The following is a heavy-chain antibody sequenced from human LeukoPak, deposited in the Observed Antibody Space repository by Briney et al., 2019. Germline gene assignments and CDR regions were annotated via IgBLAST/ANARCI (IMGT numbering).Heavy chain of an antibody. J-gene: IGHJ4*02. Sequence: PGGSLRLSCAASGFTFSSYWMHWVRQAPGKGLVWVSRINSDGSSTSYADSVKGRFTISRDNAKNTLYLQMNSLRAEDTAVYYCARGESGYSGYDYGYWGQGTLVTVSS. V-gene: IGHV3-74*01. CDR3: ARGESGYSGYDYGY. CDR1: GFTFSSYW. CDR2: INSDGSST. D-gene: IGHD5-12*01.